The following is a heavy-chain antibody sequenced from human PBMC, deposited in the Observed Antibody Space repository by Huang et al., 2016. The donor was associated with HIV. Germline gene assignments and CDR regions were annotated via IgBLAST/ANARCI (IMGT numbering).Heavy chain of an antibody. CDR1: GYSFSRYW. D-gene: IGHD6-13*01. V-gene: IGHV5-51*03. CDR3: ARARGNSWSADYYYYYMDV. Sequence: EVQLVQSGAEVKKSGESLKISCKGSGYSFSRYWIAWGRQMPGKGLEWMVIMDTGDSETRYRPALQGQVTISADKSISTAYLQWSSLKASDTAMYDCARARGNSWSADYYYYYMDVWGKGTTVTVSS. J-gene: IGHJ6*03. CDR2: MDTGDSET.